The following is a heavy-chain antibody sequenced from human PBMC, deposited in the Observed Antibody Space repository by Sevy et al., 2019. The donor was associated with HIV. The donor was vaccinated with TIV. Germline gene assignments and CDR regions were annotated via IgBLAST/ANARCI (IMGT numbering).Heavy chain of an antibody. J-gene: IGHJ5*01. D-gene: IGHD3-10*01. V-gene: IGHV3-30*03. CDR3: ARSFSMVRGVAERVFDC. CDR2: ISYDGSQT. CDR1: GFTFTTYG. Sequence: GGSLRLSCAASGFTFTTYGMHWVRQAPGKGLEWVAVISYDGSQTYYVYSVKGRFTISRDNSKNTLYLQMDSLRPEDTAVYYCARSFSMVRGVAERVFDCWGQGTLVTVSS.